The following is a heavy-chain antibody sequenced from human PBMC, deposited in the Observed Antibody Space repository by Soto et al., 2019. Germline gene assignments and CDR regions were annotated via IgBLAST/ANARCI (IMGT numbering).Heavy chain of an antibody. D-gene: IGHD6-13*01. Sequence: QVQLVQSGAEVKMPGASVKVSCKASGYPFSSHGFTWVRQAPGQGLEWMGWISIYNGNTHYAQEFPRRLNLTKGEPTGPVYPGLASLTSCATAGYSRGRRPMAPEAGDQWGQGTLVTVSS. J-gene: IGHJ4*02. CDR1: GYPFSSHG. V-gene: IGHV1-18*04. CDR2: ISIYNGNT. CDR3: GRRPMAPEAGDQ.